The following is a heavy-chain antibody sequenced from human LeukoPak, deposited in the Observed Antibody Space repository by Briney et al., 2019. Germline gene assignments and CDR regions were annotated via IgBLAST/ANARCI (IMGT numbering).Heavy chain of an antibody. Sequence: ASVKVSCKASGGTFGSYAISWVRQAPGQGLEWMGRIIPILGIANYAQKFQGRVTITADKSTSTAYMELSSLRSEDTAVYYCARDREGGIVATTWFDPWGQGTLVTVSS. CDR1: GGTFGSYA. J-gene: IGHJ5*02. CDR3: ARDREGGIVATTWFDP. CDR2: IIPILGIA. V-gene: IGHV1-69*04. D-gene: IGHD5-12*01.